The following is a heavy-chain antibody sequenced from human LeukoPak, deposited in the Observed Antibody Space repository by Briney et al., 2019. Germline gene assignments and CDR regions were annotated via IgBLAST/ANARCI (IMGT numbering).Heavy chain of an antibody. V-gene: IGHV5-51*01. CDR2: IYPGDSDT. J-gene: IGHJ6*02. CDR1: GCRYTSYW. CDR3: ARTFYGGNSLRYYYYGMDV. Sequence: GGSLNLSCQGSGCRYTSYWLGWVRPVPGKGLEWMWIIYPGDSDTRYSPSFQGQVTISADKSISTAYLQWSSLKASDTAMYYCARTFYGGNSLRYYYYGMDVWGQGTTVTVSS. D-gene: IGHD4-17*01.